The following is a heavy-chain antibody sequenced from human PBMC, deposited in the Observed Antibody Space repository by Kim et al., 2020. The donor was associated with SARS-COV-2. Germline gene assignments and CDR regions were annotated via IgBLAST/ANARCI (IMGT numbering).Heavy chain of an antibody. CDR3: ARSPDTLGYCSGGSCVGEIDF. V-gene: IGHV4-59*13. CDR2: MYYGGGT. J-gene: IGHJ4*02. D-gene: IGHD2-15*01. Sequence: SETLSLTCTVPGGSISIYYWSWIRQPPGKGLEWIGSMYYGGGTNHNPSLKSRLTISIETSKNQFSLKLRSVTTADTAVYYCARSPDTLGYCSGGSCVGEIDFWGQGTLVTVSS. CDR1: GGSISIYY.